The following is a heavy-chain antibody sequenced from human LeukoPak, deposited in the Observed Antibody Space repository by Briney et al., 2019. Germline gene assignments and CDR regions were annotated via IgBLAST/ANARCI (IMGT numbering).Heavy chain of an antibody. J-gene: IGHJ3*01. CDR2: ITWNSLSV. CDR3: AKAVGVASLIVDALDL. CDR1: GFTFNDYA. V-gene: IGHV3-9*01. D-gene: IGHD1-26*01. Sequence: PGGSLRLSCEASGFTFNDYAMHWVRQVPGKGLEWVLGITWNSLSVLYVDSVKGRFTISRDNAKNSLYLQMTSLRAEDTALYYCAKAVGVASLIVDALDLWGQGTMVTASS.